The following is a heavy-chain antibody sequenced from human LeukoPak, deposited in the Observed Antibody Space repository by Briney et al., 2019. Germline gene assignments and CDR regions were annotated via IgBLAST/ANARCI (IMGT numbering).Heavy chain of an antibody. J-gene: IGHJ4*02. CDR3: AREAMGGTGTTDY. Sequence: SQTLSLTCTVSGGSISSGGYYWSWIRQHPGKGLEWIGYIYYSGSTYYNPSLKSRVTISVDTSKNQFSLKLSSVTAADTAVYYCAREAMGGTGTTDYWGQGTLVILSS. CDR2: IYYSGST. V-gene: IGHV4-31*03. D-gene: IGHD1-7*01. CDR1: GGSISSGGYY.